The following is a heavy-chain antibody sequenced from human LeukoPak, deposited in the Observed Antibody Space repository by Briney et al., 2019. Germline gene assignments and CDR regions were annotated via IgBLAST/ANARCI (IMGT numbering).Heavy chain of an antibody. CDR1: GVSISSYQ. CDR3: AGSPPFSLPRGAFEMDV. CDR2: IYYSGST. Sequence: SGTLSLTCAVSGVSISSYQWSWIRQPPVKGLEWIGYIYYSGSTDYNPSLKSRVTITSEASNNHLSLKLIYVTGADTAVLYYAGSPPFSLPRGAFEMDVWGKGTTVTISS. J-gene: IGHJ6*04. D-gene: IGHD3-10*01. V-gene: IGHV4-59*01.